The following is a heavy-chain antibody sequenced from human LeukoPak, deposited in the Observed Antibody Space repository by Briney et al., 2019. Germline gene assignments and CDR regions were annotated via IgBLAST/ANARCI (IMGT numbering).Heavy chain of an antibody. CDR2: IASDGSST. CDR3: AKDRAPATAWDY. J-gene: IGHJ4*02. V-gene: IGHV3-74*01. Sequence: PGGSLRLSCAASGFTFSSYWMNWVRQAPGKGLVWVSRIASDGSSTTYADSVKGRFSISRDNAKNTLYLQMNSLRAEDTAVYYCAKDRAPATAWDYWGQGTLVTVSS. D-gene: IGHD2-2*01. CDR1: GFTFSSYW.